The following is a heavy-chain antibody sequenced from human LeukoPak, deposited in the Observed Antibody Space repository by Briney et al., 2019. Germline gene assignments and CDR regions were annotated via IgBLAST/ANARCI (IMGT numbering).Heavy chain of an antibody. Sequence: GKSLRLSCAASGFTFSSYAMSWVRQAPGKGLEWVSAISGSGGSTYYADSVKGRFTISRDNSKNTLYLQMNSLRAEDTAVYYCAKDRDGDFVVDYWGQGTLVTVSS. CDR1: GFTFSSYA. CDR3: AKDRDGDFVVDY. D-gene: IGHD4-17*01. V-gene: IGHV3-23*01. J-gene: IGHJ4*02. CDR2: ISGSGGST.